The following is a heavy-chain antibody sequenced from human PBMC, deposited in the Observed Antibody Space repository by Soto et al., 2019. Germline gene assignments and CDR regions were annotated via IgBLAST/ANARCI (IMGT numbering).Heavy chain of an antibody. V-gene: IGHV3-48*02. CDR1: GFTFSTYA. Sequence: PRLSCAASGFTFSTYAMNWVRQFPGRGLEWVSYISSSSSAIDYADSVKGRFTVSRDNAKNSLYLQMNSLRDEDTAVYYCASDRSLGSNWYYYLESWGQGTLVTVSS. CDR3: ASDRSLGSNWYYYLES. J-gene: IGHJ4*02. D-gene: IGHD3-16*01. CDR2: ISSSSSAI.